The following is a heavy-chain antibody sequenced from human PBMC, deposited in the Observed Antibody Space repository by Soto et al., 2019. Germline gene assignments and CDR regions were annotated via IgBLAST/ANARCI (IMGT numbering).Heavy chain of an antibody. CDR2: IWYDGSNK. D-gene: IGHD6-19*01. CDR3: ARDGIAVAGTLGD. CDR1: GFTFSSYG. J-gene: IGHJ4*02. V-gene: IGHV3-33*01. Sequence: QVQLVESGGGVVQPGRSLRLSCAASGFTFSSYGMHWVRQAPGKGLEWVAVIWYDGSNKYYADSVKGRFTISRDNSKNTLYLQMNSLRAEDTAVYYCARDGIAVAGTLGDWGQGTLVTVSS.